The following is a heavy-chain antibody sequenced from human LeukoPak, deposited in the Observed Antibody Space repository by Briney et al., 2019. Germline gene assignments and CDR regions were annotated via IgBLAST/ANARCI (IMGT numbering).Heavy chain of an antibody. CDR1: GFTFSDYS. V-gene: IGHV3-21*01. CDR3: ATDPDDGFDI. D-gene: IGHD1-14*01. CDR2: ISSRSSYI. Sequence: PGGSLRLSCAASGFTFSDYSMDWVRQAPGKGLEWVSSISSRSSYIYYADSVKGRFTIARYNAKNSLYLQMSSLRAEDTAVYYCATDPDDGFDIWGQGTMVIVSS. J-gene: IGHJ3*02.